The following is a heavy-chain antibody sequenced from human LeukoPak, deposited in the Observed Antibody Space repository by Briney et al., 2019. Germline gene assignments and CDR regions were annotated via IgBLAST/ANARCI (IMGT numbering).Heavy chain of an antibody. Sequence: ASVKVSCKASGGTFSSYAISWVRQAPGQGLEWMGRINPNSGGTNYAQKFQGRVTMTRDTSISTAYMELSRLRSDDTAVYYCARDFIDYDYVWGSYRENWFDPWGQGTLVTVSS. D-gene: IGHD3-16*02. V-gene: IGHV1-2*06. CDR2: INPNSGGT. CDR1: GGTFSSYA. CDR3: ARDFIDYDYVWGSYRENWFDP. J-gene: IGHJ5*02.